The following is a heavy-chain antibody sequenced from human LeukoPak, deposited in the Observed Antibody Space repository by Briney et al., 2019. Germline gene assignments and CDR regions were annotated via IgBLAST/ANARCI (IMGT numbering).Heavy chain of an antibody. D-gene: IGHD6-19*01. J-gene: IGHJ4*02. CDR1: GFSFTGYW. V-gene: IGHV3-74*01. Sequence: GGSLRLSCAASGFSFTGYWMHRVRQTPGKALVWISRLYSDGRSLTYADSVKGRFTISRDNAKNMLYLQMNSLRADDTGVYYCARGRGLGEFAVASFDSWGRGTLVTVSS. CDR2: LYSDGRSL. CDR3: ARGRGLGEFAVASFDS.